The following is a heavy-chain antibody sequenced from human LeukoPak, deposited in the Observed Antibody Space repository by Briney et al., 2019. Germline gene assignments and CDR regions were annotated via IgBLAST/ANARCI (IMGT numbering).Heavy chain of an antibody. J-gene: IGHJ4*02. CDR1: GFTFSSYA. D-gene: IGHD1-26*01. CDR2: ISSSSSYI. CDR3: AKGVGATPDFDY. V-gene: IGHV3-21*01. Sequence: PGRSLRLSCAASGFTFSSYAMHWVRQAPGKGLEWVSSISSSSSYIYYADSVKGRFTISRDNAKNSLYLQMNSLRAEDTAVYYCAKGVGATPDFDYWGQGTLVTVSS.